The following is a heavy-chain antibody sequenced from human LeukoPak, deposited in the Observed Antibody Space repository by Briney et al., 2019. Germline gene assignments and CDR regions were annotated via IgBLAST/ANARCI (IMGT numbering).Heavy chain of an antibody. D-gene: IGHD3-22*01. J-gene: IGHJ4*02. CDR3: ARERLDYYDSSGIEVGY. V-gene: IGHV1-18*01. Sequence: ASVKVSCKASGYTFTSYGISWVRQAPGQGLEWMGWISAYNGNTNYAQKLQGRVTMTTDTSTSTAYMELRSLRSDDTAVYYCARERLDYYDSSGIEVGYWGQGTLVTVSS. CDR1: GYTFTSYG. CDR2: ISAYNGNT.